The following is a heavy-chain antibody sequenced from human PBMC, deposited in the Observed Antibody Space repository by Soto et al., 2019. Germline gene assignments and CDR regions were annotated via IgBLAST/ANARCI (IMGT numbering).Heavy chain of an antibody. V-gene: IGHV1-18*01. CDR1: GYAFTTYG. D-gene: IGHD1-1*01. Sequence: QVHLVQSGSEVKKPGASVKVSCKGSGYAFTTYGITWVRQAPGQGLEWMGWISAHNGNTNYAQKRQGRVTVTRDTATTTAYMELRRLRSDGTAVYYCARGRYGDYWGQGAVVTVSS. CDR3: ARGRYGDY. J-gene: IGHJ4*02. CDR2: ISAHNGNT.